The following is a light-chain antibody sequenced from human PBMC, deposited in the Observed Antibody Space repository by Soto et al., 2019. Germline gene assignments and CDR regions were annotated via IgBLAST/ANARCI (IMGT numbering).Light chain of an antibody. CDR2: EAS. V-gene: IGKV1-5*03. J-gene: IGKJ1*01. CDR1: QNTSRG. Sequence: DIQMTQSPSTLSASVGDRDTITCRASQNTSRGLAWYQQTPGKAPNLLMYEASSLGTGVPSRFSGSGSGTGFTLTISSLQPDDFATYYCQQYNTYSTTFGQGTKVDI. CDR3: QQYNTYSTT.